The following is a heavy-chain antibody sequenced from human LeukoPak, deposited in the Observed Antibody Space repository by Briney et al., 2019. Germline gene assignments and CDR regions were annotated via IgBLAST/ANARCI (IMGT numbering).Heavy chain of an antibody. CDR2: IHPASANT. Sequence: ASVKVSCKASGYTFTEHFIHWVRQAPGQGLQYMGWIHPASANTVYAQMFHGRVTLTRDTPATTTYMELSGLRSDDTAVYYCARDLRPANLWGQGTLVSVSS. CDR3: ARDLRPANL. D-gene: IGHD1-7*01. V-gene: IGHV1-2*02. CDR1: GYTFTEHF. J-gene: IGHJ4*02.